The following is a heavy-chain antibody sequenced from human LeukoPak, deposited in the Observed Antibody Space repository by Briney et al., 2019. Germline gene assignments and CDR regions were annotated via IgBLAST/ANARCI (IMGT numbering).Heavy chain of an antibody. CDR2: ISYDGTNK. J-gene: IGHJ3*02. CDR3: AKLLKLGYSSIWDAFDI. CDR1: GFTFSSYG. Sequence: GGPLRLSCAASGFTFSSYGMHCVRQAPGKGLEWVAVISYDGTNKYYADSVKGRFTISRDNSKNTLYLQMNSLRAEDTAVYYCAKLLKLGYSSIWDAFDIWDEGTMVTVSS. V-gene: IGHV3-30*18. D-gene: IGHD6-13*01.